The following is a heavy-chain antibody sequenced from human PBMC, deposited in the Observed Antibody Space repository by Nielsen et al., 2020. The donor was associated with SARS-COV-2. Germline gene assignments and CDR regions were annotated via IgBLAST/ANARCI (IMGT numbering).Heavy chain of an antibody. J-gene: IGHJ4*02. CDR2: TSENDFFA. CDR1: GFTFSTYA. V-gene: IGHV3-23*01. Sequence: GESLKISCAASGFTFSTYAMSWVRQAPGRGLEWVSGTSENDFFAYYANSVKGRFTVSRDSSKNTLYLQMNSLRAEDTAVYYCARLGLRDYWGQGTLVTVSS. CDR3: ARLGLRDY. D-gene: IGHD3-9*01.